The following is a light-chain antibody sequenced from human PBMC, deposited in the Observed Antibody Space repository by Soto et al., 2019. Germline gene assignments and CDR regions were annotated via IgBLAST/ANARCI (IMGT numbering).Light chain of an antibody. CDR2: GAS. J-gene: IGKJ1*01. V-gene: IGKV3-20*01. CDR3: QQYDSSPVT. CDR1: QSVSSNF. Sequence: EIVLTQSPGTLSLSPGERATLSCRASQSVSSNFLAWYQQNPGQAPRLLIYGASSRATGIPDRFSGSGSGTDFTLTISRLEPEDFAVYYCQQYDSSPVTFGQGTKVEIK.